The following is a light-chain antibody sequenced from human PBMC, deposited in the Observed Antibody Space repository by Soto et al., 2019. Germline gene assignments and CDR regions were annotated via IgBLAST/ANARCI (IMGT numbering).Light chain of an antibody. CDR3: LSYASDNSGV. CDR1: SSDIGFSNY. CDR2: EVS. Sequence: QSALTQPASVSGSPGQSITISCTGTSSDIGFSNYVSWYQQHPGKAPKLVIYEVSNRPSGISNRFSGSKSGYTASLTISGLQAEDEANYYCLSYASDNSGVFGGGTKLTVL. V-gene: IGLV2-14*01. J-gene: IGLJ3*02.